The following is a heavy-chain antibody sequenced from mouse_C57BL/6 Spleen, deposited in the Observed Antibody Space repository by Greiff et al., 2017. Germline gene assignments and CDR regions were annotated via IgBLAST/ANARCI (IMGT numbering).Heavy chain of an antibody. V-gene: IGHV2-2*01. J-gene: IGHJ4*01. CDR1: GFSLTSYG. CDR3: ARNGGNYGSYAMDY. Sequence: VQGVESGPGLVQPSQSLSITCTVSGFSLTSYGVHWVRQSPGKGLEWLGVIWSGGSTDYNAAFISRLSISKDNSKSQVFFKMNSLQADDTAIYYCARNGGNYGSYAMDYWGQGTSVTVSS. CDR2: IWSGGST. D-gene: IGHD2-1*01.